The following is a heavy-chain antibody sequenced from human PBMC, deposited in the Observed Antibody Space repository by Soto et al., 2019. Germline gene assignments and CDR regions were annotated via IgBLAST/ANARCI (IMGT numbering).Heavy chain of an antibody. CDR2: VGGSDTDK. V-gene: IGHV3-23*01. CDR1: GFTFSAYA. J-gene: IGHJ3*02. D-gene: IGHD2-8*01. Sequence: GGSLRLSCGASGFTFSAYAMSWVRQALGKGLQWVSGVGGSDTDKHYADSVRGRFTVSRDNSKNTLYLQMNSLRADDTAVYYCAKDASAVNGLWGPIDMWGQGTEVTVSS. CDR3: AKDASAVNGLWGPIDM.